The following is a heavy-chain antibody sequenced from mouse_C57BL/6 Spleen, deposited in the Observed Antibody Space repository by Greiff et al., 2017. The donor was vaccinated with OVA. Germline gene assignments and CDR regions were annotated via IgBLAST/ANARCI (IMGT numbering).Heavy chain of an antibody. V-gene: IGHV2-2*01. J-gene: IGHJ4*01. CDR2: IWSGGST. CDR1: GFSLTSYG. CDR3: ARNFYYGSSYGAMDY. D-gene: IGHD1-1*01. Sequence: VQRVESGPGLVQPSQSLSITCTVSGFSLTSYGVHWVRQSPGKGLEWLGVIWSGGSTDYNAALISRLSISKDNSKSQVFFKMNSLQADDTAIYYCARNFYYGSSYGAMDYWGQGTSVTVSS.